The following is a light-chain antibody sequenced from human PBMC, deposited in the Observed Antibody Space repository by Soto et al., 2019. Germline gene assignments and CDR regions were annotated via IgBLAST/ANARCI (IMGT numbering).Light chain of an antibody. CDR3: QQRSYWPGT. V-gene: IGKV3-11*01. CDR2: DAS. Sequence: EIVLTQSPATLSLSPGERATLSCGASQSVGSYLAWYQQRPGQAPRLLIYDASNRATGIPARFSGSGSGTDFTLTISSLEPEDFAVYYCQQRSYWPGTFGQGTKVEIK. J-gene: IGKJ1*01. CDR1: QSVGSY.